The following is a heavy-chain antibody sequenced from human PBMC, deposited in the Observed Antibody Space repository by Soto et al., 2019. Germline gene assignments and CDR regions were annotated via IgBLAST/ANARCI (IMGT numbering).Heavy chain of an antibody. CDR1: GYTFTSYA. V-gene: IGHV1-3*05. CDR2: INAGNGNT. D-gene: IGHD2-21*02. J-gene: IGHJ4*02. CDR3: ARAGVVVTAPDY. Sequence: QVQLVQSGAEEKKPGASVKVSCKASGYTFTSYAMHWVRQAPGQRLEWMGWINAGNGNTKYSQKFQGRVTITRDTSASTAYMELSSLRSEDTAVYDCARAGVVVTAPDYWGRGTLVTVSS.